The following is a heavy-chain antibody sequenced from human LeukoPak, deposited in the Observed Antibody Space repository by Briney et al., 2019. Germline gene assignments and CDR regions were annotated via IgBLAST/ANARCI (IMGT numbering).Heavy chain of an antibody. J-gene: IGHJ4*02. D-gene: IGHD5-24*01. CDR1: GGSIGRYY. V-gene: IGHV4-59*01. CDR3: ARGGDGYNYVDY. CDR2: IFFSGTT. Sequence: KPSETLSLTCTVSGGSIGRYYWSWIRQPPRKGLEWIAYIFFSGTTKYNPSLESRATISVNTSKNQFSLDLTSVTAADTALYYCARGGDGYNYVDYWGPGTLVTVSS.